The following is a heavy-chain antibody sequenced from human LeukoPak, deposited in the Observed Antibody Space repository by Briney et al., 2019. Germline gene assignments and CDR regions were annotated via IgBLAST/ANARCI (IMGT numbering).Heavy chain of an antibody. CDR1: GFTFNTYW. D-gene: IGHD2-2*01. Sequence: GGSLRLSCAASGFTFNTYWMSWVRQAPGKGLEWVANIKRDGSEKYSADSLKGRFTISRDNAQNSLYLQMNSLRAEDTAVYYCARAMPHDNWFDPWGQGSLVTVSS. V-gene: IGHV3-7*01. J-gene: IGHJ5*02. CDR3: ARAMPHDNWFDP. CDR2: IKRDGSEK.